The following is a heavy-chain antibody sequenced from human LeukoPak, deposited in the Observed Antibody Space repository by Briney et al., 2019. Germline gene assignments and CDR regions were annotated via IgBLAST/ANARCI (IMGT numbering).Heavy chain of an antibody. Sequence: PGGSLSLSCAASGFTFSSYAMSWVRQAPGKGLEWVSAISGSGGSTYYADSVKGRITISRDNSKNTLYLQMNSRRAEDTAVYYCARAPDTAMGDAFDIWGQGTMVTVSS. V-gene: IGHV3-23*01. D-gene: IGHD5-18*01. J-gene: IGHJ3*02. CDR1: GFTFSSYA. CDR2: ISGSGGST. CDR3: ARAPDTAMGDAFDI.